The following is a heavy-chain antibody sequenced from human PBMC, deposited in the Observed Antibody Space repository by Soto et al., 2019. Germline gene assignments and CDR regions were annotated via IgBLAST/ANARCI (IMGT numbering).Heavy chain of an antibody. CDR1: GGSVSSGSYY. J-gene: IGHJ5*01. CDR2: IYYSGST. Sequence: SETLSLTCTVSGGSVSSGSYYWSWIRQPPGKGLEWIGYIYYSGSTNYNPSLKSRVTISVDTSKNQFSLKLSSVTAADTAVYYWARDLGPPAGQDSWGREPWSPSPQ. V-gene: IGHV4-61*01. CDR3: ARDLGPPAGQDS.